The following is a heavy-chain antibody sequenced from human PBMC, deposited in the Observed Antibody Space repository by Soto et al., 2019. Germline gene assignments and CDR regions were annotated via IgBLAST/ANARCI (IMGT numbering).Heavy chain of an antibody. CDR3: AKDLLDNIVATASSYAFDI. CDR1: GFTFSSYA. Sequence: GGSLRLSCAASGFTFSSYAMSWVRQAPGKGLEWVSAISGNGGSTYYADSVKGRFTISRDNSKSTLYLEMNSLTAEDTAAYYCAKDLLDNIVATASSYAFDIWGQGTMVTVSS. D-gene: IGHD5-12*01. J-gene: IGHJ3*02. CDR2: ISGNGGST. V-gene: IGHV3-23*01.